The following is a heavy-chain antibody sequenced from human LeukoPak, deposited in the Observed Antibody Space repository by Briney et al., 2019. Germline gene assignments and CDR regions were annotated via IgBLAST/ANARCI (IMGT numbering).Heavy chain of an antibody. Sequence: GALRLSCGASGFTLRRYAMNWGRQAPGEGLGVGSTISGDGGDTHYADSVRGRFTISRANSKNTLFMQMNSLRAEDTAVYYCGKSGSRDWDYFEYWGQGTLVTASS. CDR1: GFTLRRYA. D-gene: IGHD6-19*01. CDR2: ISGDGGDT. CDR3: GKSGSRDWDYFEY. V-gene: IGHV3-23*01. J-gene: IGHJ4*02.